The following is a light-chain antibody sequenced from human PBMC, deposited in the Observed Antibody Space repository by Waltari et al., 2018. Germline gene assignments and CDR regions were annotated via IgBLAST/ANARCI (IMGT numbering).Light chain of an antibody. J-gene: IGKJ1*01. CDR1: QDIRNY. Sequence: DIQMTQSPSSMSASVGDRVSITCQASQDIRNYLSWYQQKPGKAPKLLIYDASNLETGVPARLSGSASGTDFTVTISSLQPEDIATYYCQQYKDLPRTFGQGTKVEFK. V-gene: IGKV1-33*01. CDR2: DAS. CDR3: QQYKDLPRT.